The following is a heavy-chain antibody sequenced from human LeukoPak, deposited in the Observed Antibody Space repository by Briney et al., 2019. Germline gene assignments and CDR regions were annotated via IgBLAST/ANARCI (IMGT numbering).Heavy chain of an antibody. Sequence: ASVKVSCKASGYTFSSYYIHWVRQAPGQGLQWMGVINPSGSNSRYAEEFQGRVTMTRDTSTNTVNMELSSLRSNDTAVYYCSSPKSPYEGTGPHNWGQGTQVTVFS. D-gene: IGHD2-8*02. CDR3: SSPKSPYEGTGPHN. CDR2: INPSGSNS. V-gene: IGHV1-46*01. CDR1: GYTFSSYY. J-gene: IGHJ4*02.